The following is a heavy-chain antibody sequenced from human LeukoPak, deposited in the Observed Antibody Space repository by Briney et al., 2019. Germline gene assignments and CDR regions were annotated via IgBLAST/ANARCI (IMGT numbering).Heavy chain of an antibody. J-gene: IGHJ4*02. V-gene: IGHV3-23*01. CDR2: ISGSGDTT. Sequence: GGSLRLSCAASGFTFSAYVMSWVRQAPGKGLEWVSAISGSGDTTYYADSVKGRFTISRDSSKNTLYLQMNSLRAEDTAVYYCAKGTMVRGDRDYWGQGTLVTVSS. CDR1: GFTFSAYV. CDR3: AKGTMVRGDRDY. D-gene: IGHD3-10*01.